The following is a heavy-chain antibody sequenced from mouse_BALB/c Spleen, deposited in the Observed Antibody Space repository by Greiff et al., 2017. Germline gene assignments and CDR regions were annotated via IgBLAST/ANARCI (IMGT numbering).Heavy chain of an antibody. CDR3: ARANWANYYAMDY. CDR1: GFSLTSYG. J-gene: IGHJ4*01. Sequence: QVQLKESGPGLVAPSQSLSITCTVSGFSLTSYGVHWVRQPPGKGLEWLGVIWAGGSTNYNSALMSRLSISKDNSKSQVFLKMNSLQTDDTAMYYCARANWANYYAMDYWGQGTSVTVSS. CDR2: IWAGGST. V-gene: IGHV2-9*02. D-gene: IGHD4-1*01.